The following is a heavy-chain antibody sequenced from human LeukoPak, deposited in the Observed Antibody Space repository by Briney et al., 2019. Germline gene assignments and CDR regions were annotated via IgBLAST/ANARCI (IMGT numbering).Heavy chain of an antibody. CDR3: ARGWATYYDFWSGYSSNWFDP. CDR1: GFTFSSYA. D-gene: IGHD3-3*01. Sequence: GGSLRLSCAASGFTFSSYAMHWVRQAPGKGLEWVAVISYDGSNKYYADSVKGRFTISRDNSKNTLYLQMNSLRAEDTAVYYCARGWATYYDFWSGYSSNWFDPRGQGTLVTVSS. CDR2: ISYDGSNK. V-gene: IGHV3-30*04. J-gene: IGHJ5*02.